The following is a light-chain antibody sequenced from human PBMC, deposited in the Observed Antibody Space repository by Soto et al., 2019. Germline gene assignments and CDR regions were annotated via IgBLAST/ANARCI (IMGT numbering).Light chain of an antibody. J-gene: IGKJ5*01. V-gene: IGKV1-5*01. CDR1: QSISSW. CDR3: QQYNSYPYT. CDR2: DAS. Sequence: DIQITQSPSTLSASVGDRVTITCRASQSISSWLAWYQQKPGKAPKLLIYDASSLESGVPSRFSGSGSGTEFTLTISSLQPDDFATYYCQQYNSYPYTFGQGTRLEI.